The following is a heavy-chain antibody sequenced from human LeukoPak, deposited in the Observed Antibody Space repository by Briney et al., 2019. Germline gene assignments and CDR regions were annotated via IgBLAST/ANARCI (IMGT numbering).Heavy chain of an antibody. D-gene: IGHD5-12*01. CDR1: GYSISSGYY. Sequence: SETLSLTCTVSGYSISSGYYWGWIRQPPGKGLEWIGSIYHSGSTYYNPSLKSRVTISVDTSKNQFSLKLSSVAAADTAVYYCASGLYSGYDTKFDYWGQGTLVTVSS. CDR2: IYHSGST. J-gene: IGHJ4*02. CDR3: ASGLYSGYDTKFDY. V-gene: IGHV4-38-2*02.